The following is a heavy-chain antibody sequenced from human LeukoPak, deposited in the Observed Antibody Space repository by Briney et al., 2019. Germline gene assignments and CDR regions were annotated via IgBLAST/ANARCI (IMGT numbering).Heavy chain of an antibody. J-gene: IGHJ3*02. D-gene: IGHD5/OR15-5a*01. V-gene: IGHV3-53*01. Sequence: PGGSLRLSCAASGFNVSSNYMSWVRQAPGKGLEGVSVIYSGGNTYYADSVKGRFTISRDNAKNSLHLQMNSLRAEDTAVYYCARVEIESHDGFDIWGQGTMVTVSS. CDR1: GFNVSSNY. CDR2: IYSGGNT. CDR3: ARVEIESHDGFDI.